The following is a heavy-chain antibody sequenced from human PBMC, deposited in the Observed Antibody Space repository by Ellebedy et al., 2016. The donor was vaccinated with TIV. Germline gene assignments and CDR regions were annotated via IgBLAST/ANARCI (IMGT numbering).Heavy chain of an antibody. CDR3: AKSASIIENFYYMDV. D-gene: IGHD2/OR15-2a*01. CDR1: GFTFSSYW. J-gene: IGHJ6*03. Sequence: GESLKISCAASGFTFSSYWMSWVRQAPGKGLEWVANIKQDGSEKYYVDSVKGRFTISRDNAKNSLYLQMNSLRPEDTALYYCAKSASIIENFYYMDVWGKGTTVTVSS. CDR2: IKQDGSEK. V-gene: IGHV3-7*03.